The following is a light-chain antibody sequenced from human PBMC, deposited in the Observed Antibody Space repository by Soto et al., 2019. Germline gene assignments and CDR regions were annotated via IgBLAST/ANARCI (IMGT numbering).Light chain of an antibody. CDR3: QQRSNWPPYT. V-gene: IGKV3-11*01. Sequence: EIVLTQSPATLSLSPGERATLSCRASQSVSSYLAWYQQKPGQAPRLLIYDASNRATGIPARFSGSGSGTAFTLTIISIEPEDFAVYSCQQRSNWPPYTFGQGTKLEIK. CDR1: QSVSSY. J-gene: IGKJ2*01. CDR2: DAS.